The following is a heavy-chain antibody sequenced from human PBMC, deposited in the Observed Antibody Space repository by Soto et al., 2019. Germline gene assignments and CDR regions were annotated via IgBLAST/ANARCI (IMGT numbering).Heavy chain of an antibody. CDR2: IITILGIA. V-gene: IGHV1-69*08. D-gene: IGHD2-15*01. Sequence: QVQLVQSGAEVKKPGSSVKVSCKASGGTFSSYTISWVRQAPGQGLEWMGRIITILGIATYAQKFQGRVTITADKSTSTDYMEVSSLRSEDTDVYYCARDSGYCTGGSCQIEGPIDYWGQGTLVTVSS. CDR3: ARDSGYCTGGSCQIEGPIDY. CDR1: GGTFSSYT. J-gene: IGHJ4*02.